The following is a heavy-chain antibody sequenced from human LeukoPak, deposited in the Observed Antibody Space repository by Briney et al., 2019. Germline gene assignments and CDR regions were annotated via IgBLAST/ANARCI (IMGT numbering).Heavy chain of an antibody. Sequence: TGGSLRLSCATSGFTFDDYAMHWVRQPPGKGLEWVSGISWNSGNIGYADSVKGRFTISRDNAKSTLYLQMNSLRAEDTAVYYCARVQDYYDSSGPFDYWGQGTLVTVSS. J-gene: IGHJ4*02. CDR3: ARVQDYYDSSGPFDY. V-gene: IGHV3-9*01. D-gene: IGHD3-22*01. CDR1: GFTFDDYA. CDR2: ISWNSGNI.